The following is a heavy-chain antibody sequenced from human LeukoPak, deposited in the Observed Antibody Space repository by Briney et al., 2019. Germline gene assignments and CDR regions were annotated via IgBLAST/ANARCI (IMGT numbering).Heavy chain of an antibody. D-gene: IGHD3-10*01. CDR1: GYTFTGYY. CDR2: INPNSGGT. Sequence: GASVKVSCKASGYTFTGYYMHWVRQAPGQGLEWMGRINPNSGGTNYAQKFQGRVTMTRDTSISTAYMELSRPRSDDTAVYYCARDRPYGQYFDYWGQGTLVTVSS. J-gene: IGHJ4*02. V-gene: IGHV1-2*06. CDR3: ARDRPYGQYFDY.